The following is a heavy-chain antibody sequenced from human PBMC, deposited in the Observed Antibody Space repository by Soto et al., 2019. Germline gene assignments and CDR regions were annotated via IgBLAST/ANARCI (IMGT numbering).Heavy chain of an antibody. V-gene: IGHV4-31*01. Sequence: SETLSLTCTVSGCSISSGGYYWSWIRQHPGKGLEWIGYIYYSGSTYYNPSLKSPVTISVDTSKNQFSLKLSSVTAADTAVYYCARDRGSGRFDYYYYGMDVWGQGTTVTV. CDR1: GCSISSGGYY. CDR3: ARDRGSGRFDYYYYGMDV. CDR2: IYYSGST. J-gene: IGHJ6*02. D-gene: IGHD3-10*01.